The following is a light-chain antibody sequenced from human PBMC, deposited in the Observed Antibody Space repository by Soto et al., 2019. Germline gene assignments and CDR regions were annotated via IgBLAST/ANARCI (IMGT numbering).Light chain of an antibody. Sequence: EIVLTQSPGTLSLSPGERATLSCRASQSVSNNYLAWYQQKPGQAPRLLIYGASNRATGIPDRFSGSGSGTDLTLNISLPEPEGFAGYYCQQYGSSVTCGQGTKVEIK. CDR3: QQYGSSVT. J-gene: IGKJ1*01. V-gene: IGKV3-20*01. CDR1: QSVSNNY. CDR2: GAS.